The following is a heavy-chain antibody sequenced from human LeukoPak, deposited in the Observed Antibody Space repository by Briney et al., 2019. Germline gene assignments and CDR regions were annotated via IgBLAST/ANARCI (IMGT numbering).Heavy chain of an antibody. CDR3: ARRPGYSSSWYPSYYYYMDV. CDR1: GGSISSSSYY. J-gene: IGHJ6*03. CDR2: IHYSGST. Sequence: SETLSLTCTVSGGSISSSSYYWGWVRQPPGTGLEWIATIHYSGSTYYNPSLKSRVTISVDTSKNQFSLKLSSVTAADTAVYYCARRPGYSSSWYPSYYYYMDVWGKGTTVTISS. D-gene: IGHD6-13*01. V-gene: IGHV4-39*01.